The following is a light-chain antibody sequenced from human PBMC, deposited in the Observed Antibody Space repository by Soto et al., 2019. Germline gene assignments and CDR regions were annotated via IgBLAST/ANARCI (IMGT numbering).Light chain of an antibody. J-gene: IGLJ2*01. Sequence: QSALTQPASVSGSPGQSITMSCSGTRSDVGGYKYVSWYQQHPGKAPKLMIFEVSNRPSGVSNRFSGSKSGNKASLTISGLQAEDEGDYYCCSYTGGTTLVCGGGTKLTVL. CDR2: EVS. CDR3: CSYTGGTTLV. V-gene: IGLV2-14*01. CDR1: RSDVGGYKY.